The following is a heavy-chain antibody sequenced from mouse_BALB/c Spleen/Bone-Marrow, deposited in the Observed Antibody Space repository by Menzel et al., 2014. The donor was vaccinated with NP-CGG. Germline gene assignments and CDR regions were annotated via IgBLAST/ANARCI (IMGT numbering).Heavy chain of an antibody. J-gene: IGHJ2*01. CDR1: GFTFSSYG. CDR3: ARDYCGSIAY. CDR2: INSNGGST. D-gene: IGHD1-1*01. Sequence: EVKLVESGGGLVQPGGSLKLSCAASGFTFSSYGMSWVRQTPDKRLELVATINSNGGSTYYPDSVKGRFTISRDNAKNSLYLQKSSLRSEDTAIYYCARDYCGSIAYWGQGTTLTDSS. V-gene: IGHV5-6-3*01.